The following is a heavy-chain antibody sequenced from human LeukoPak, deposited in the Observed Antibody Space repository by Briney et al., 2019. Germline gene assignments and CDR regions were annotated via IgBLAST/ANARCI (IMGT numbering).Heavy chain of an antibody. J-gene: IGHJ5*02. D-gene: IGHD6-6*01. Sequence: ASVKVSCKASGYTFTSYDINWVRQATGQGLEWMGWMKPNSGNTGYAQKFQGRVTMTRNTSISTAYMELSSLRSEDTAMYYCARRVSSSGWFDPWGQGTLVTVSS. CDR1: GYTFTSYD. CDR2: MKPNSGNT. V-gene: IGHV1-8*01. CDR3: ARRVSSSGWFDP.